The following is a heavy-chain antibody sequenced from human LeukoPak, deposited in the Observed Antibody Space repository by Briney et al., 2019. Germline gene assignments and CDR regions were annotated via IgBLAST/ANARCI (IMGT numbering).Heavy chain of an antibody. CDR1: GGSMSSYY. J-gene: IGHJ4*02. Sequence: SETLSLTCTVSGGSMSSYYWSWIRQPPGKGLEWIGYIYYNGKTNYSPSLNSRVTISVDTSRNQFSLKLNSVTAADTAVYYCARGGWSVDYWGQGTLVTVSP. V-gene: IGHV4-59*08. D-gene: IGHD6-19*01. CDR2: IYYNGKT. CDR3: ARGGWSVDY.